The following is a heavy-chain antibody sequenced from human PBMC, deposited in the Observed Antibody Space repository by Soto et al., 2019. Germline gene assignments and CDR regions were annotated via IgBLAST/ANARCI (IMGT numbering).Heavy chain of an antibody. D-gene: IGHD6-13*01. CDR2: IYYSGSP. CDR1: GGSISSYY. J-gene: IGHJ6*02. CDR3: ASSNIAAAGFYYYGMDV. V-gene: IGHV4-59*01. Sequence: QVQLQESGPGLVKPSETLSLTCTVSGGSISSYYWSWIRQPPGKGLEWIGYIYYSGSPNYNPSLKSRVTISVDTSKNQFSQKLSSVTAADTAVYYCASSNIAAAGFYYYGMDVWGRGTTVTVSS.